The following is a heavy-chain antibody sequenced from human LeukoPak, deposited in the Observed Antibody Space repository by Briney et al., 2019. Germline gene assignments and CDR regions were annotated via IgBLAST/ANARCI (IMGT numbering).Heavy chain of an antibody. CDR1: VYTCTSRF. CDR3: ARYPSRSCGTEYFY. J-gene: IGHJ4*02. D-gene: IGHD1-26*01. CDR2: SNPNSGGT. V-gene: IGHV1-2*02. Sequence: ASVKVSFNSSVYTCTSRFKHWMRQAPGQGLEWMGWSNPNSGGTNYAQKFQGRVTMTRDTSISTAYMELSRVRSDDTAVYYCARYPSRSCGTEYFYSGQGTLVTVSS.